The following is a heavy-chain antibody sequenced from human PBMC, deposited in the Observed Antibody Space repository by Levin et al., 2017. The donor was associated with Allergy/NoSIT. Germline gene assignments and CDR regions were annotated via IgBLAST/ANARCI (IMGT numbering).Heavy chain of an antibody. CDR3: AKDQTYYYDSSGYYSPYYYYGMDG. D-gene: IGHD3-22*01. CDR1: GFTFSSYG. Sequence: GGSLRLSCAASGFTFSSYGMHWVRQAPGKGLEWVAVISYDGSNKYYADSVKGRFTISRDNSKNTLYLQMNSLRAEDTAVYYCAKDQTYYYDSSGYYSPYYYYGMDGWGQGTTVTVSS. V-gene: IGHV3-30*18. J-gene: IGHJ6*02. CDR2: ISYDGSNK.